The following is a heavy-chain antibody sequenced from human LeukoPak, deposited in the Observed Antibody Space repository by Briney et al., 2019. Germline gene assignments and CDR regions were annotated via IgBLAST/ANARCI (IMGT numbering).Heavy chain of an antibody. CDR3: ARDVDYLGRPSWFDP. D-gene: IGHD3/OR15-3a*01. CDR2: IYYSGST. CDR1: GGSINSGGYY. V-gene: IGHV4-31*03. J-gene: IGHJ5*02. Sequence: SETLSLTCTVSGGSINSGGYYWSWIRHHPGKGLEWIGYIYYSGSTYYNPSLKSRVTISLETSKNQFSLKLSSVTAADPGVYYCARDVDYLGRPSWFDPWGQGTLVTVSS.